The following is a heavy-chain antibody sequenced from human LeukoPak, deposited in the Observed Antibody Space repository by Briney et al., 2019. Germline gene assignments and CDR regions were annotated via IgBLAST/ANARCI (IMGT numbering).Heavy chain of an antibody. D-gene: IGHD6-19*01. J-gene: IGHJ3*02. Sequence: PSETLSLTCTVSGGSISSYYWSWIRQPPGKGLEWIGYIYYSGSTNYNPSLKSRVTISVDTSKSQFSLKLSSVTAADTAVYYCARGEAVAGTSAFDIWGQGTMVTVSS. V-gene: IGHV4-59*01. CDR1: GGSISSYY. CDR3: ARGEAVAGTSAFDI. CDR2: IYYSGST.